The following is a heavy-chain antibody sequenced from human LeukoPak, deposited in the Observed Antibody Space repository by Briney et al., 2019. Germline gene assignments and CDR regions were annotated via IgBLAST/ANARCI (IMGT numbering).Heavy chain of an antibody. D-gene: IGHD3-22*01. CDR2: IYSSGST. CDR1: SGAFSSGTYY. J-gene: IGHJ1*01. CDR3: ARVVQSTDSSGFYLPEYFQH. V-gene: IGHV4-61*02. Sequence: SQTLSLTCTVSSGAFSSGTYYWSWIRQPAGKGLEWIGRIYSSGSTNYNPSLKSRVTISVDTSKNHFSLKLSYVTAADTAVYYCARVVQSTDSSGFYLPEYFQHWGQGTLVTVSS.